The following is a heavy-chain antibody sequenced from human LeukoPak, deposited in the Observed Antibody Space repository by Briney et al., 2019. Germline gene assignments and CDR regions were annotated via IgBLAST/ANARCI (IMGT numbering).Heavy chain of an antibody. CDR2: ISYDGSNK. J-gene: IGHJ5*02. D-gene: IGHD3-9*01. CDR1: GFTFSSYA. CDR3: ARGLTLGGWFDP. Sequence: GGSLRLSWAASGFTFSSYAMHRVRQAPGKGLEWVAVISYDGSNKYYADSVKGRFTISRDNSKNTLYLQMNSLRAEDTAVYYCARGLTLGGWFDPWGQGTLVTVSS. V-gene: IGHV3-30*14.